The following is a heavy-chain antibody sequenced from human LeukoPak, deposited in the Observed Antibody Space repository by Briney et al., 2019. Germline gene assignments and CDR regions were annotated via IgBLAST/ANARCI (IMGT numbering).Heavy chain of an antibody. Sequence: ASETLSLTCTVSGGSISSSSYYWGWIRQPPGKGLEWIGSIYHSGSTYYNPSLKSRVTISVDTSKNQFSLKLSSVTAADTAVYYCARAAGTDWFDPWGQGTLVTVSS. CDR1: GGSISSSSYY. D-gene: IGHD6-13*01. J-gene: IGHJ5*02. CDR3: ARAAGTDWFDP. V-gene: IGHV4-39*07. CDR2: IYHSGST.